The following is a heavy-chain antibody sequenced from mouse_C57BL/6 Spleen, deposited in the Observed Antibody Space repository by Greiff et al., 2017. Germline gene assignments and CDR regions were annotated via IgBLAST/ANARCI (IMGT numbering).Heavy chain of an antibody. V-gene: IGHV2-5*01. CDR1: GFSLTSYG. J-gene: IGHJ4*01. D-gene: IGHD2-4*01. Sequence: VHLVESGPGLVQPSQSLSITCTVSGFSLTSYGVHWVRQSPGKGLEWLGVIWRGGSTDYNAAFMSRLSITKDNSKSQVFFKMNSLQADDTAIYYCAKNRRGYDYDGYYYAMDYWGQGTSVTVSS. CDR2: IWRGGST. CDR3: AKNRRGYDYDGYYYAMDY.